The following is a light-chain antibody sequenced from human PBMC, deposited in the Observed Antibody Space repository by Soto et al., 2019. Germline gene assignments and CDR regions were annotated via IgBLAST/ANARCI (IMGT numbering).Light chain of an antibody. CDR2: GAS. V-gene: IGKV3-20*01. CDR1: QSVSSSN. J-gene: IGKJ5*01. Sequence: EIVLTQSPGTLSLSPGERATLSCRASQSVSSSNLAWYQQKPGQAPRLLIYGASTRATGIPARFSGSGSGTEFTLTIRRLEPEDAAVYFCQQYGSSPITFGQGTRLEIK. CDR3: QQYGSSPIT.